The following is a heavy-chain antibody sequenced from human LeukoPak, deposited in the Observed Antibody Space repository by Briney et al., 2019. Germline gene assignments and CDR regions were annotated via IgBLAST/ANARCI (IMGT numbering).Heavy chain of an antibody. CDR3: AKDLVDSSSWYPNRALHY. J-gene: IGHJ4*02. CDR2: ISCKGANT. V-gene: IGHV3-NL1*01. CDR1: GFIFRSYL. Sequence: PGWSVPLSFAASGFIFRSYLMHWLRQAPGKGLDGVSLISCKGANTFCADSVKGRFTISRDNSKNTVFLQMNSLRAEDTAVYYCAKDLVDSSSWYPNRALHYWGQGTLVTVSS. D-gene: IGHD6-13*01.